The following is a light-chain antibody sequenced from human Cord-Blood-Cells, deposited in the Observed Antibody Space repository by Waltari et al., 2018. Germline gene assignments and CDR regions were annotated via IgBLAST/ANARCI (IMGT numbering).Light chain of an antibody. V-gene: IGKV3-15*01. CDR2: GAS. CDR1: QSVSSN. Sequence: EIVMTQSPATLSVSPGERATPSFRASQSVSSNLAWYQQNPGQAPRLLTYGASTRATGIPARFSGSGSGTEFTLTISSLQSEDFAVYYCQQYNNWPLTFGGGTKVEIK. CDR3: QQYNNWPLT. J-gene: IGKJ4*01.